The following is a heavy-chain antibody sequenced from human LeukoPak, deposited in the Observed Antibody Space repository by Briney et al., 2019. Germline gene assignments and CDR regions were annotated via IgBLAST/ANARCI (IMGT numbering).Heavy chain of an antibody. D-gene: IGHD2-2*01. CDR2: IDHSGGVA. J-gene: IGHJ5*02. CDR1: GFTFRSHA. V-gene: IGHV3-23*01. Sequence: GGSLRLSCAASGFTFRSHAMSWVRQAPGKGLQWVSSIDHSGGVAYFADSVKGRFTISGDNSKNTLYLQMNSLRAEDAAIYYCARVVPAATIKANWFDPWGQGTLVTVSS. CDR3: ARVVPAATIKANWFDP.